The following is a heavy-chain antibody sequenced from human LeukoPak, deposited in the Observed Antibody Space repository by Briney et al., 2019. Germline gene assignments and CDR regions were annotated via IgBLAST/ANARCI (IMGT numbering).Heavy chain of an antibody. J-gene: IGHJ4*02. CDR2: INPNSGGT. CDR1: GYTFTGYY. CDR3: ARWGPETGYYRY. V-gene: IGHV1-2*02. D-gene: IGHD3-9*01. Sequence: ASVTVSCKASGYTFTGYYMHWVRQAPGQGLEWMGWINPNSGGTNYAQKFQGRVTMTRDTSISTAYMELSRLRSDDTAVYYCARWGPETGYYRYWGQGTLVTVSS.